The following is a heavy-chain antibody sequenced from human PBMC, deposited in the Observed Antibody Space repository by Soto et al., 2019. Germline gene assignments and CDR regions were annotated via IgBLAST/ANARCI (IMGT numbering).Heavy chain of an antibody. D-gene: IGHD3-10*01. CDR3: AIHGHRVYYYYGMDG. CDR1: GGSINSGRNF. Sequence: SETLSLTCAVSGGSINSGRNFWGWIRQPPGKGLEWIGSMFSSGGTYYNPSLMNRVTISLDTSKNQFSLKVSSVTAADTAVYYCAIHGHRVYYYYGMDGWGQVTTVTVSS. CDR2: MFSSGGT. J-gene: IGHJ6*02. V-gene: IGHV4-39*01.